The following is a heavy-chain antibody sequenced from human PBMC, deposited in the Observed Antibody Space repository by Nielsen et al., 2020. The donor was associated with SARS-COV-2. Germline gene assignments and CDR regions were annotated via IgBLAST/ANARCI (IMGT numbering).Heavy chain of an antibody. CDR3: ARGWGDYYYYYGMDV. V-gene: IGHV3-21*04. J-gene: IGHJ6*02. Sequence: GGSLRLSCATSGFTFSSYSMNWVRQAPGKGLEWVSSISISSSYIYYADSVKGRFTISRDNAKNSLYLQMNSLRAEDTALYHCARGWGDYYYYYGMDVWGQGTTVTVSS. CDR1: GFTFSSYS. CDR2: ISISSSYI. D-gene: IGHD2-21*02.